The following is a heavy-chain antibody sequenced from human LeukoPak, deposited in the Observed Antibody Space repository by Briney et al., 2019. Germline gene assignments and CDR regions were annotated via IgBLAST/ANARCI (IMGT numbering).Heavy chain of an antibody. J-gene: IGHJ4*02. D-gene: IGHD3-3*01. CDR1: GGSFSGYY. CDR2: INHSGGT. CDR3: ARVRITTFGVARRYFDY. V-gene: IGHV4-34*01. Sequence: SETLSLTCAVYGGSFSGYYWSWIRQPPGKGLEWIGEINHSGGTNYNPSLKSRVTISVDTSKNQFSLKLSSVTAADTAVYYCARVRITTFGVARRYFDYWGQGTLVTVSS.